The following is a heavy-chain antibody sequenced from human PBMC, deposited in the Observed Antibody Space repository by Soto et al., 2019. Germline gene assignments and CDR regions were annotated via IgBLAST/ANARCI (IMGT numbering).Heavy chain of an antibody. D-gene: IGHD3-22*01. J-gene: IGHJ6*04. CDR1: GYIFTSYA. V-gene: IGHV1-3*01. CDR3: ARYDYDKSGYSYGMDV. CDR2: INPGNGNT. Sequence: ASVKVSCKASGYIFTSYAMHWVRQAPGQGLEWMGWINPGNGNTKYPQNLQGRITISSDTSARTVYMELSSLISDDTAVYYCARYDYDKSGYSYGMDVWGKGTSVTVSS.